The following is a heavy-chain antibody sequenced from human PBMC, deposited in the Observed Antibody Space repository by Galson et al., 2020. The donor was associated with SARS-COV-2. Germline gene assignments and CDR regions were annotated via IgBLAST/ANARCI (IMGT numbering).Heavy chain of an antibody. D-gene: IGHD1-1*01. CDR3: AKEAYLQTEGSNWFDP. CDR2: IYTSGIT. Sequence: SETLSLTCTVSGGSINTDHYYWSWLRQPAGQGLEWIGRIYTSGITHYNPSLKSRVTISLDTSKNQFSLKVSSVTAACTSLYYCAKEAYLQTEGSNWFDPWGQGTLVTFSS. CDR1: GGSINTDHYY. V-gene: IGHV4-61*02. J-gene: IGHJ5*02.